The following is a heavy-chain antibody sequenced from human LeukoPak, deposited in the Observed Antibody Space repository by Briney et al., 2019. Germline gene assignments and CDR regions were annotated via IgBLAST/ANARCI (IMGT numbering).Heavy chain of an antibody. D-gene: IGHD3-10*01. V-gene: IGHV4-34*01. CDR1: GGSFSDYL. J-gene: IGHJ6*03. Sequence: PSETLSLTCAVNGGSFSDYLWTWIRQTPGKGLELIGEINQGGRTNFNPSLKSRVTISAERSKYHFSLTLRSVTAADTAVYYCARGKRVWFGELMTSFSYFYIDVWGRGTTVIVSS. CDR2: INQGGRT. CDR3: ARGKRVWFGELMTSFSYFYIDV.